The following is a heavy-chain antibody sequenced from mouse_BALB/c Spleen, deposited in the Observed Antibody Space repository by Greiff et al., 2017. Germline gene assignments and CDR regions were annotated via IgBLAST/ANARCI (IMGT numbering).Heavy chain of an antibody. Sequence: QVQLQQSGAELVKPGASVKLSCKASGYTFTSYYMYWVKQRPGQGLEWIGEINPSNGGTNFNEKFKSKATLTVDKSYSTAYMQLSSLTSEDSAVYYCTRATATAMDYWGQGTSVTVSS. CDR3: TRATATAMDY. V-gene: IGHV1S81*02. D-gene: IGHD1-2*01. CDR2: INPSNGGT. CDR1: GYTFTSYY. J-gene: IGHJ4*01.